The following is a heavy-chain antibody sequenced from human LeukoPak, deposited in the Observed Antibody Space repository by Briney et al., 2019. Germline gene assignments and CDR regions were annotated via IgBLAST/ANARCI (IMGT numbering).Heavy chain of an antibody. CDR3: ARECKVRGVLLVTWFAP. D-gene: IGHD3-10*01. J-gene: IGHJ5*02. CDR2: SSPNSGGT. CDR1: GYRFTDYD. Sequence: RPSGYRFTDYDTHWVRQAPGQGLEWMGWSSPNSGGTNYAQKFQGRVTMTRDTSVSTAYMELSRLTSDDPAVYYCARECKVRGVLLVTWFAPCGQGTLVTVSS. V-gene: IGHV1-2*02.